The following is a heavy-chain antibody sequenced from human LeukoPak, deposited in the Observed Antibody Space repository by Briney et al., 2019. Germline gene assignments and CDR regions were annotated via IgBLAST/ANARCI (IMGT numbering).Heavy chain of an antibody. J-gene: IGHJ2*01. Sequence: SVKVSCKASGGTFSSYAISWVRQAPGQGLEWMGRIIPIFGTANYAQKFQGRHTIPMDESTSTAYMELSSLRSEDTAVYYCARGGNSGWYFFDLWGRGTLVTVSS. CDR1: GGTFSSYA. D-gene: IGHD6-19*01. CDR3: ARGGNSGWYFFDL. CDR2: IIPIFGTA. V-gene: IGHV1-69*05.